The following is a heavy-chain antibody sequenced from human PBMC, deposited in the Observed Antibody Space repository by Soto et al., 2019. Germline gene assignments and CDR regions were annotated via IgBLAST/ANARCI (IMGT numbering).Heavy chain of an antibody. D-gene: IGHD1-1*01. J-gene: IGHJ4*02. CDR3: ARDRNAAGSDY. Sequence: QVQLVESGGGLVKPGGSLRLSCAASGFTFSDFYMSWIRQAPGKGLEGISYLSSGSTNIFYADSVKGRFTVSRDNAKNSVYLQMDSLRAEDTAVYYCARDRNAAGSDYWGQGTLVTVSS. CDR2: LSSGSTNI. CDR1: GFTFSDFY. V-gene: IGHV3-11*01.